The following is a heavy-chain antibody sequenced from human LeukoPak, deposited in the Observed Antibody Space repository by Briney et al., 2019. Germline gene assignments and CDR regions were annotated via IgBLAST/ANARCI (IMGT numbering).Heavy chain of an antibody. CDR2: IYYSGST. CDR1: GGSISSSSHY. J-gene: IGHJ4*02. CDR3: ARHVTLSIAGHFDY. Sequence: SETLSLTCTVSGGSISSSSHYWGWIRQPPGKGLEWIGSIYYSGSTYYNPSLKSRVTISVDTSKNQFSLKLSSVTAADTAVYYCARHVTLSIAGHFDYWGQGTLVTVSS. V-gene: IGHV4-39*01. D-gene: IGHD6-6*01.